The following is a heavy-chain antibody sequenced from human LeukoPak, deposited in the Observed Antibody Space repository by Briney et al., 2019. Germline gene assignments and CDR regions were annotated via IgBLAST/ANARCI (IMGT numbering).Heavy chain of an antibody. V-gene: IGHV3-11*01. J-gene: IGHJ4*02. D-gene: IGHD6-19*01. CDR2: ISSSGSTI. CDR1: GFTFSDYW. CDR3: ARELPLTGYSSAWYLGPLDY. Sequence: GGSLRLSCAASGFTFSDYWMRWVRQAPGKGLEWGSYISSSGSTIYYADSVKGRFTISRDNAKNSLYLQMNSLRAEDTAVYYCARELPLTGYSSAWYLGPLDYWGQGTLVTVSS.